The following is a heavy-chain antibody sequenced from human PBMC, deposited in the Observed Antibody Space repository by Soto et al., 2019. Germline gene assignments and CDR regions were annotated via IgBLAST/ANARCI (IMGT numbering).Heavy chain of an antibody. CDR2: IYYSGST. J-gene: IGHJ4*02. CDR1: GGSISSSSYY. D-gene: IGHD1-26*01. Sequence: TSETLSLTCTVSGGSISSSSYYWGWIRQPPGKGLEWIGSIYYSGSTYYNPSLKSRVTISVDTSKNQFSLKLSSVTAADTAVYYCARSVLERYSGSLGPFDYWGQGTLVTVSS. CDR3: ARSVLERYSGSLGPFDY. V-gene: IGHV4-39*01.